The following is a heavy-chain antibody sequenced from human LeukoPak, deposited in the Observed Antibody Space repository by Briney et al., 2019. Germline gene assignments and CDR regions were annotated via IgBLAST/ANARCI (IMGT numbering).Heavy chain of an antibody. V-gene: IGHV3-7*01. CDR2: IRQDGSEK. J-gene: IGHJ4*02. Sequence: PGGSLRLSCAASGFTFSGYWMSWVRQAPGKGLEWVANIRQDGSEKYYVDSVKGRFTISRDNAKNSLYLQMNSLRAEDTAVYYCARDSGVDTAMVDFDYWGQGTLVTVSS. D-gene: IGHD5-18*01. CDR1: GFTFSGYW. CDR3: ARDSGVDTAMVDFDY.